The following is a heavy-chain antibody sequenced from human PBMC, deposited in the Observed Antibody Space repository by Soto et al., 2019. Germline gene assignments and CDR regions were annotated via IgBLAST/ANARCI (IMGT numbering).Heavy chain of an antibody. D-gene: IGHD2-15*01. Sequence: QVQLVQSGAEVKKPGASVKVSCKASGYTFTGYYMHWVRQAPGQGLEWMGWINPNSGGTNYAQKFQGWVTMTRDTSISTAYMELSRLRSDDTAVYYCARGDCSGGRCFRGVRWFDPWGQGTLVTVSS. CDR3: ARGDCSGGRCFRGVRWFDP. CDR2: INPNSGGT. V-gene: IGHV1-2*04. CDR1: GYTFTGYY. J-gene: IGHJ5*02.